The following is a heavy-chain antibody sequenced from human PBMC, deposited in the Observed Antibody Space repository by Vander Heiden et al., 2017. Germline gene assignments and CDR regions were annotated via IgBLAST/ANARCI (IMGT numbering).Heavy chain of an antibody. CDR2: ITYAGSNK. J-gene: IGHJ4*02. V-gene: IGHV3-30*01. D-gene: IGHD2-2*01. CDR3: ARDEDYAYYFDY. Sequence: QVRQVESGGGVVQTGRSLRLYCAASGFTYRRSALHWVRQAPGKGLEWVSVITYAGSNKYYADSVTGRFTISRDNSKNTLYLQMNSLRVEDTAVYYCARDEDYAYYFDYWGQGTLVTVSS. CDR1: GFTYRRSA.